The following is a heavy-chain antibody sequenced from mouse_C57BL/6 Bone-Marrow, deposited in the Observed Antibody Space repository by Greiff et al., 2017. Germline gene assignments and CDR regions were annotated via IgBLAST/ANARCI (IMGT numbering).Heavy chain of an antibody. CDR2: ISSGGSYT. CDR1: GFTFSSYG. Sequence: EVKLQESGGDLVKPGGSLKLSCAASGFTFSSYGMSWVRQTPDKRLAWVATISSGGSYTYYPDSVKGRFTISRDNAKNTLYLQMSSLKSEDTAMYYCARQRDSSGWVAYWGQGTLVTVSA. CDR3: ARQRDSSGWVAY. D-gene: IGHD3-2*02. V-gene: IGHV5-6*01. J-gene: IGHJ3*01.